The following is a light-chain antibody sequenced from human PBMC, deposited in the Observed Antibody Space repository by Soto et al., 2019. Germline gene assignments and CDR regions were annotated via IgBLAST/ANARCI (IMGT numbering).Light chain of an antibody. J-gene: IGKJ5*01. CDR1: QSVSNNY. V-gene: IGKV3D-20*02. CDR3: QQRHSWVT. Sequence: EIVMTQSPATLSLSPGERATLSCRASQSVSNNYLAWYQQKPGQAPRLLIYDASTRATGIPARFSGSGSGTDFTLTISMLEPEDFAIYYCQQRHSWVTFGQGTRREIK. CDR2: DAS.